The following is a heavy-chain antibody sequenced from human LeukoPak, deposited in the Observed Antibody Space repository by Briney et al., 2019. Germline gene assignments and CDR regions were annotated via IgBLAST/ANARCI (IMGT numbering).Heavy chain of an antibody. J-gene: IGHJ5*02. CDR2: ISYDGSNK. CDR1: GFTFSSYA. CDR3: AKELGYQLLYRFDP. D-gene: IGHD2-2*02. Sequence: GGSLRLSCAASGFTFSSYAMHWVRQAPGKGLEWVAVISYDGSNKYYADSVKGRFTISRDNSKNTLYLQMNSLRAEDTAVYYCAKELGYQLLYRFDPWGQGTLVTVSS. V-gene: IGHV3-30-3*01.